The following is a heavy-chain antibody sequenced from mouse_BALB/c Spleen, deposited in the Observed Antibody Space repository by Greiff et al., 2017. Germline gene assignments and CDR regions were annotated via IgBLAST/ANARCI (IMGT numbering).Heavy chain of an antibody. J-gene: IGHJ4*01. CDR1: GFTFTDYY. CDR2: IRNKANGYTT. D-gene: IGHD2-12*01. Sequence: EVMLVESGGGLVQPGGSLRLSCATSGFTFTDYYMSWVRQPPGKALEWLGFIRNKANGYTTEYSASVKGRFTISRDNSQSILYLQMNTLRAEDSATYYCARDNNYAAMDYWGQGTSVTVSS. V-gene: IGHV7-3*02. CDR3: ARDNNYAAMDY.